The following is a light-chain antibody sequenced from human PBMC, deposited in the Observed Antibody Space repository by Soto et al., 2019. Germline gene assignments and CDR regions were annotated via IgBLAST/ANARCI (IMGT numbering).Light chain of an antibody. CDR3: QQYDNLPLT. J-gene: IGKJ3*01. CDR1: QDINNY. CDR2: DAS. V-gene: IGKV1-33*01. Sequence: DIQMTQSPSSLSASVGDRVPITCQASQDINNYLNWYQQKPGKPPKVLIYDASNLETGVPSRFSGRGSGTDFILNINSLQPEDIATYYCQQYDNLPLTFGPGTKVEIK.